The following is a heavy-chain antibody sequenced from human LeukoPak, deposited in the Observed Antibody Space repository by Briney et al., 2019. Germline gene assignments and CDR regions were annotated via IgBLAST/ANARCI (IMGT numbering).Heavy chain of an antibody. V-gene: IGHV3-48*02. CDR3: ARDLYDNLSGYYVFDY. J-gene: IGHJ4*02. CDR1: GFTFSHYR. Sequence: GGSLTLSFAASGFTFSHYRMNGVRQAPGKGLAWVSWISCSRSTRYYADSVKGGFTISSNNAKNSLYLQKNSLRDEDTAVYYCARDLYDNLSGYYVFDYWGQGTLVTVSS. D-gene: IGHD3-9*01. CDR2: ISCSRSTR.